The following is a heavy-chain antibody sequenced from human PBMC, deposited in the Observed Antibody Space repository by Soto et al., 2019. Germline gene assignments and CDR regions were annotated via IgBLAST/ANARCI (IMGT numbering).Heavy chain of an antibody. CDR1: GFTFTTSA. CDR2: IGGSSRSI. J-gene: IGHJ3*02. Sequence: EVQVVESGGGLVMPGGSLRLSCVGSGFTFTTSAMNWVRQSPGRGLEWVSSIGGSSRSIYYADSVKGRFTISRDNTKNSLYLQMSSLAVDETALYFCGREVGAAMGEAFDIWGQGTMVTVSA. V-gene: IGHV3-21*01. CDR3: GREVGAAMGEAFDI. D-gene: IGHD5-18*01.